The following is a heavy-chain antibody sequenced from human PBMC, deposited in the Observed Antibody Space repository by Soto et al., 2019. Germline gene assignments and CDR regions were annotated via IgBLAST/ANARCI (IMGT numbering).Heavy chain of an antibody. Sequence: GGSLRLSCAASGFTFRSYAKSWVRQAPGKGLEWVATITGTGTSTYFADSVKGRFTISRDNSRNTLYLQLNSLRAEDTAVYYCAKSQGPQWLLTKYFDSWGQGALVTVSS. V-gene: IGHV3-23*01. J-gene: IGHJ4*02. CDR2: ITGTGTST. CDR3: AKSQGPQWLLTKYFDS. D-gene: IGHD5-12*01. CDR1: GFTFRSYA.